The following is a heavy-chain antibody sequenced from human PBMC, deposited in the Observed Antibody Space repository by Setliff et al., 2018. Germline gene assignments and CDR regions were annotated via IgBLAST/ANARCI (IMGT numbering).Heavy chain of an antibody. CDR2: IYWDDDK. V-gene: IGHV2-5*02. CDR1: GFSLSTSGVG. CDR3: AHRPCHTEPYSSGWYALDY. D-gene: IGHD6-19*01. J-gene: IGHJ4*02. Sequence: SGPTLVNPTQTLTLTCTFSGFSLSTSGVGVGWIRQPPGKALEWLALIYWDDDKRYSPSLKSRLTITKDTSKNQLVLTMTNMDPVDTATYYCAHRPCHTEPYSSGWYALDYWCQGTLVTVSS.